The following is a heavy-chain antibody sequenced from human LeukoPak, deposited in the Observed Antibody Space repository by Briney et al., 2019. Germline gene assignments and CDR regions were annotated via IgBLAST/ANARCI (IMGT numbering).Heavy chain of an antibody. Sequence: PSETLSLTCAVYLGSFSPYYWCWIRQPPGKRLEWIGEINHSGSTNYNPSPKSRVTLSVHKSKHQFSLSLSSMTCADTAVYYCARGGFYCGGDCYVDYWGQGTLVTVSS. CDR1: LGSFSPYY. D-gene: IGHD2-21*02. J-gene: IGHJ4*02. CDR3: ARGGFYCGGDCYVDY. V-gene: IGHV4-34*01. CDR2: INHSGST.